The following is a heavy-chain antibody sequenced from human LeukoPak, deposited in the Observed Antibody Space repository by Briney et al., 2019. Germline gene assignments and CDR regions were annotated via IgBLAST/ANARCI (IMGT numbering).Heavy chain of an antibody. J-gene: IGHJ3*01. CDR1: GYTFTDYY. D-gene: IGHD3-9*01. V-gene: IGHV1-2*02. Sequence: ASVKVSCKASGYTFTDYYMHWVRQAPGQGLQWMGWINPNSGGTNYAQKFQGRVTMTRDTSISTAYMEVSRLTSDDTALYYCARARAVILTDYYVLDTFDLWGQGTMVTVSS. CDR3: ARARAVILTDYYVLDTFDL. CDR2: INPNSGGT.